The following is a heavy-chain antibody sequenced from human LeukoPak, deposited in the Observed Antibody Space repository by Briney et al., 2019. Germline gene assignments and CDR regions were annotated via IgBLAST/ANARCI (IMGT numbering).Heavy chain of an antibody. D-gene: IGHD2-2*01. Sequence: PGGSLRLSCAASGFTVSSKYMSWVRQAPGKGLEWVSVIYSGGNTYYADSVKGRFTISRDNSKNTVNLQMNSLRAEDTAVYYCAKGPEYQLLWRGGADYWGQGTLVTVSS. V-gene: IGHV3-66*01. J-gene: IGHJ4*02. CDR3: AKGPEYQLLWRGGADY. CDR1: GFTVSSKY. CDR2: IYSGGNT.